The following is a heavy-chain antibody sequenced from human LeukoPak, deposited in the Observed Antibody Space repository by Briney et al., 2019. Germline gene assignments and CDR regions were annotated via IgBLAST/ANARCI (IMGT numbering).Heavy chain of an antibody. CDR1: GGSISSYY. CDR3: ARDWEAPYSSSRGGSWFDP. J-gene: IGHJ5*02. V-gene: IGHV4-4*07. Sequence: SETLSLTCTVSGGSISSYYWSWIRQPAGKGLEWIGRIYTSGSTNYNPSLKSRVTMSVDTSKNQFSLKLSSVTAADTAVYYCARDWEAPYSSSRGGSWFDPWGQGTLVTVSS. D-gene: IGHD6-13*01. CDR2: IYTSGST.